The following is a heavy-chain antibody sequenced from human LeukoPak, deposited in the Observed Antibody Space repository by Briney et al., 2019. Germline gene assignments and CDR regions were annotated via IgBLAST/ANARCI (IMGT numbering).Heavy chain of an antibody. V-gene: IGHV5-51*01. CDR3: ARSSAVAGTVTWFDY. J-gene: IGHJ4*02. CDR2: IYPGDSDT. D-gene: IGHD6-19*01. Sequence: GESLKISCKGSGYSFTSYWIGWVRQMPGKGLEWMGIIYPGDSDTRYSPSSQGQVTISADKSISTAYLQWSSLKASDTAMYYCARSSAVAGTVTWFDYWGQGTLVTVSS. CDR1: GYSFTSYW.